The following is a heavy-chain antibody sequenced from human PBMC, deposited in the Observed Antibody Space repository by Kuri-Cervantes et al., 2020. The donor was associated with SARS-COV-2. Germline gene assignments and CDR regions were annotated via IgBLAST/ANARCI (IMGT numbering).Heavy chain of an antibody. CDR2: VNHNGGA. D-gene: IGHD6-19*01. V-gene: IGHV4-34*01. J-gene: IGHJ4*02. CDR1: GGSLSGSY. CDR3: ARVPQGSSSGWYSVTSLGEMDY. Sequence: SQTLSLTCAVYGGSLSGSYWSWIRQSPGKRLEWIGEVNHNGGANYNPSPTSRVTISVDPSKAQFSLKLSSVTAADTAVYYCARVPQGSSSGWYSVTSLGEMDYWGQGTLVTVSS.